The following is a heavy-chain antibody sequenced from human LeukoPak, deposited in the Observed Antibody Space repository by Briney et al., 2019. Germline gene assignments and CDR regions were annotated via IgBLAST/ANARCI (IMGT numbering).Heavy chain of an antibody. CDR2: IYHSGST. J-gene: IGHJ3*02. CDR3: ARNKYYYDSSGDNAFDI. V-gene: IGHV4-30-2*01. CDR1: GGSISSGGYS. D-gene: IGHD3-22*01. Sequence: SQTLSLTCAVSGGSISSGGYSWSWIRQPPGKGLEWIGYIYHSGSTYYNPSLKSRVTISVDRSKNQFSLKLSSVTAADTAVYYCARNKYYYDSSGDNAFDIWGQGTTVTVSS.